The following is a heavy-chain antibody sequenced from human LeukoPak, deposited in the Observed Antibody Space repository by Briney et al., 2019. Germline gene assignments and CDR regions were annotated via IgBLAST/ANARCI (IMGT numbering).Heavy chain of an antibody. CDR2: INPNSGGT. J-gene: IGHJ3*02. D-gene: IGHD3-10*01. CDR3: ARRRAGYDAFDI. V-gene: IGHV1-2*02. Sequence: ASVKVSCKASEYTFTGYYMHWVRQAPGQGLEWLGWINPNSGGTNYAQKFQGRVTMTRDTSISTAYMELSRLRSDDTAVYYCARRRAGYDAFDIWGQGTMVTVSS. CDR1: EYTFTGYY.